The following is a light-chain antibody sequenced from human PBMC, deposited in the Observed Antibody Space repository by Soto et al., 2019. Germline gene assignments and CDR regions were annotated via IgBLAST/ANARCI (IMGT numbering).Light chain of an antibody. CDR2: DVS. CDR1: SSDVGTYNY. J-gene: IGLJ2*01. Sequence: QSALTQPASVSGSPGQSITISCTGTSSDVGTYNYVSWYQRHPGKAPKVMIYDVSNRPSGVSNRFSGSKSGNTASLTISGLQAEDEADYYCSSYTGSSTSVIFGGGTKLTVL. V-gene: IGLV2-14*03. CDR3: SSYTGSSTSVI.